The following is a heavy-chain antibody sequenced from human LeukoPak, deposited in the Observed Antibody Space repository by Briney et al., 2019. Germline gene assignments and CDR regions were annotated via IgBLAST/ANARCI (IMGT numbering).Heavy chain of an antibody. D-gene: IGHD2-15*01. CDR2: INPNSGGT. Sequence: GASVKVSCKASGYTFTDYYMHWVRQAPGQGLEWMGWINPNSGGTNYAQKFQGRVTMTRDTSISTAYMELSRLRSGDTAVYYCARDRRMLGYCSGGSCYRRNWFDPWGQGTLVTVSS. J-gene: IGHJ5*02. CDR3: ARDRRMLGYCSGGSCYRRNWFDP. CDR1: GYTFTDYY. V-gene: IGHV1-2*02.